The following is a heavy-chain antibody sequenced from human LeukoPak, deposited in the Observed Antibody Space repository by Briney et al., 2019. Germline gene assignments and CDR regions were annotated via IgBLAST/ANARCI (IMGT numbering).Heavy chain of an antibody. CDR1: GFTFSSYA. D-gene: IGHD2-2*01. J-gene: IGHJ4*02. CDR3: AKDGKAGISWGYFDY. CDR2: ISYDGSNK. Sequence: GGSLRLSCAASGFTFSSYAMHWVRQAPGKGLEWVAVISYDGSNKYYADSVKGRFTISRDNSKNTLYLQMNSLRAEDTAVYYCAKDGKAGISWGYFDYWGQGTLVTVSS. V-gene: IGHV3-30*04.